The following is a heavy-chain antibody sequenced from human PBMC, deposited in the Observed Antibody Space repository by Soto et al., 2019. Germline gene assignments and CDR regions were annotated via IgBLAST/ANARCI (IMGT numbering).Heavy chain of an antibody. J-gene: IGHJ4*02. Sequence: EVQLLASGGGLVQPGGSLRLSCAASGFTFSSYAMSWVRQAPGKGLEWVSGISGGGGSTYYADSVKGRFTISRDNSKNTLFLQMNSLRAEDTAVFYCAKSRTTCLLPAVYDYWGQGTLVTVSS. CDR1: GFTFSSYA. CDR2: ISGGGGST. CDR3: AKSRTTCLLPAVYDY. D-gene: IGHD2-2*01. V-gene: IGHV3-23*01.